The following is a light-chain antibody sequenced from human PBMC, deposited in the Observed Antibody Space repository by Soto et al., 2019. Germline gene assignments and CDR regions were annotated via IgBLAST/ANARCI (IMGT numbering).Light chain of an antibody. CDR3: QQYHIYPGT. Sequence: IPLTKSPSTLSASVGDRLTITCRASQTIDSWLAWYQQRPGKPPNLLSYKASTLASGVPSRFRGSGSGTEFTLTINSLKPDDFETYYCQQYHIYPGTFGQGTKVDI. CDR2: KAS. J-gene: IGKJ1*01. V-gene: IGKV1-5*03. CDR1: QTIDSW.